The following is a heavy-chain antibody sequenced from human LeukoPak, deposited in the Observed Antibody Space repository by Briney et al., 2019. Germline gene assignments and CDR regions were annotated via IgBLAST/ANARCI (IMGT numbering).Heavy chain of an antibody. D-gene: IGHD3-9*01. J-gene: IGHJ6*04. CDR2: IKSKTDGGTT. CDR3: TTDAFDYDILTGYYSPGMDV. Sequence: PGRSLRLSCAASGFTFSNAWMSWVRQAPGKGLEWVGRIKSKTDGGTTDYAAPVKGRFTISRDDSKNTLYLQMNSLKTEDTAVYYCTTDAFDYDILTGYYSPGMDVWGKGTTVTVSS. V-gene: IGHV3-15*01. CDR1: GFTFSNAW.